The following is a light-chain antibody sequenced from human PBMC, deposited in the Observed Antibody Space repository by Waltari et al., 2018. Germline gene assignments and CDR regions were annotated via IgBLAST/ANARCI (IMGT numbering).Light chain of an antibody. J-gene: IGKJ4*01. V-gene: IGKV3-15*01. CDR3: QQYNRWPPLT. CDR2: GAS. CDR1: QNIDNN. Sequence: EVVMTQSPAALSVSPGVRVSLPCKASQNIDNNLAWYQQKPGQSPSSLIYGASTRATGVPARFSGSGSGTEFTLTISSLQSEDCAVFYCQQYNRWPPLTFGGGTKVEIK.